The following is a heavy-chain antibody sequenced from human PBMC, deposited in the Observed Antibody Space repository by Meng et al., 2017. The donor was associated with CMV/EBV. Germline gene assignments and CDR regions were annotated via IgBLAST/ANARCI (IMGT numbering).Heavy chain of an antibody. D-gene: IGHD2-2*01. CDR2: IRYDGSNK. CDR1: GFTFSSYG. Sequence: GGPLRLSCAASGFTFSSYGMHWVRQAPGKGLEWVAFIRYDGSNKYYADSVKGRFTISRDNSKNTLYLQMNSLRAEDTAVYYCAKGPYCSSTSCCYYYYGMDVWGQGTTVTVSS. CDR3: AKGPYCSSTSCCYYYYGMDV. V-gene: IGHV3-30*02. J-gene: IGHJ6*01.